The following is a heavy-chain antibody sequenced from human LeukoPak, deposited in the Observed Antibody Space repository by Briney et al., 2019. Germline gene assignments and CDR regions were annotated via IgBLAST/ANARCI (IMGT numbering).Heavy chain of an antibody. CDR1: GYSFTSYW. Sequence: GESLRISCKGSGYSFTSYWISWVRQMPGKGLERMGRIDPSDSYTNYSPSFQGHVTISADKSISTAYLQWSSLKASDTAMYYCARVFILTGYYISYYFDYWGQGTLVTVSS. V-gene: IGHV5-10-1*01. CDR3: ARVFILTGYYISYYFDY. J-gene: IGHJ4*02. CDR2: IDPSDSYT. D-gene: IGHD3-9*01.